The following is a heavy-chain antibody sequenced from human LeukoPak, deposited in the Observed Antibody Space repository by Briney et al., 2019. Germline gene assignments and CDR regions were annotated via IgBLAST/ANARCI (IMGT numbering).Heavy chain of an antibody. D-gene: IGHD3-10*01. CDR1: GGTFSSYA. V-gene: IGHV1-69*01. CDR3: ARYDYYGSGSYSFDP. Sequence: SVKVSCKASGGTFSSYANSWVRQAPGQGLEWMGGIIPIFGTANYAQKFQGRVTITADESTSTAYMELSSLRSEDTAVYYCARYDYYGSGSYSFDPWGQGTLVTVSS. CDR2: IIPIFGTA. J-gene: IGHJ5*02.